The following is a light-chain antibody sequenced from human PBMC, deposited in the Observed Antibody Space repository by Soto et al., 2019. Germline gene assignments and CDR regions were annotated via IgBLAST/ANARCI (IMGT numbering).Light chain of an antibody. CDR3: TSYVGSNIWV. Sequence: QSALTQPPSASGSPGQSVTISCTGTSSDVGAYKYVSCYQQYPGKAPKLMIYEVSQRPSGVPGRFSGSKSGNTASLTVSGLQADDDAYYYCTSYVGSNIWVFGGGTQLTVL. CDR2: EVS. J-gene: IGLJ3*02. V-gene: IGLV2-8*01. CDR1: SSDVGAYKY.